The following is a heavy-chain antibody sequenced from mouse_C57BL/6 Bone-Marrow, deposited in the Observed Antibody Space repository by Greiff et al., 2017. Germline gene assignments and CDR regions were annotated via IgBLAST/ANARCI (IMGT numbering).Heavy chain of an antibody. Sequence: DVKLQESGPGLVKPSQSLSLTCSVTGYSITSGYYWNWIRQFPGNKLEWMGYISYDGSNNYNPSLKNRISITRDTSKNQFFLKLNSVTTEDTATYYCARDTVVADWYFDVWGTGTTVTVSS. J-gene: IGHJ1*03. CDR2: ISYDGSN. V-gene: IGHV3-6*01. D-gene: IGHD1-1*01. CDR3: ARDTVVADWYFDV. CDR1: GYSITSGYY.